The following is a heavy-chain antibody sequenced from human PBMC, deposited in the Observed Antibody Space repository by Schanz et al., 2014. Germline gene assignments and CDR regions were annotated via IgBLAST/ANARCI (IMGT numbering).Heavy chain of an antibody. J-gene: IGHJ4*02. CDR3: ARDRVSFVRGPLGVD. Sequence: QVQLVQSGVEVKRPGASVRVSCKASGYSFTDYAIHWVRQAPGQGLEWMGWISGYNGDTNYAPKFQDRVTMTTDTSTGITPLELRNLKSDDTAVYYCARDRVSFVRGPLGVDWGQGTQVIVSS. V-gene: IGHV1-18*01. CDR1: GYSFTDYA. D-gene: IGHD3-10*01. CDR2: ISGYNGDT.